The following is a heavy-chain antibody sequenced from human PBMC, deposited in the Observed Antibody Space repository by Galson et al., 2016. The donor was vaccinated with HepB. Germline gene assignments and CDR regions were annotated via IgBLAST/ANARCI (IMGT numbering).Heavy chain of an antibody. Sequence: SLRLSCAASGFTFSSYEMSRVRQAPGKGLEWVSYISSSGSTIYCADSVKGRFTISRDNAKNSLYLQMNSLRAEDTAVYYCATGRVVSYSSAPGDYFDYWGQGTLVTVSS. D-gene: IGHD5-18*01. CDR2: ISSSGSTI. CDR3: ATGRVVSYSSAPGDYFDY. V-gene: IGHV3-48*03. CDR1: GFTFSSYE. J-gene: IGHJ4*02.